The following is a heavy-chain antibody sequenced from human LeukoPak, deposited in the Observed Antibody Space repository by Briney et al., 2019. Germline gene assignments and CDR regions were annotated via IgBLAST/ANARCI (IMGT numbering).Heavy chain of an antibody. V-gene: IGHV5-51*01. J-gene: IGHJ3*01. CDR2: IYPGDSDT. CDR1: GYIFTSYW. Sequence: GESLKISCKGSGYIFTSYWIAWVRQMPGKGLEWMGIIYPGDSDTTYSPSFQGQVTFSVDKSISTAYLQWSSLKASDTAMYYCASPIAASRDGFDLWGQGTVVTVSS. D-gene: IGHD6-13*01. CDR3: ASPIAASRDGFDL.